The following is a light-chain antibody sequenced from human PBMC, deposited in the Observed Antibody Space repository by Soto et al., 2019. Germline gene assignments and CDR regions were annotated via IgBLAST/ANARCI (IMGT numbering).Light chain of an antibody. Sequence: QPVLTQPPSASGTPGQRVTISCSGSSSNIGSNTVNWYQQFPGTAPKLLIYGNDQRPSGVPDRFSGSKSGTSASLAISGLQSEDEADYYCATWDDSLIGSVFGTGTQLTVL. V-gene: IGLV1-44*01. CDR3: ATWDDSLIGSV. J-gene: IGLJ7*01. CDR1: SSNIGSNT. CDR2: GND.